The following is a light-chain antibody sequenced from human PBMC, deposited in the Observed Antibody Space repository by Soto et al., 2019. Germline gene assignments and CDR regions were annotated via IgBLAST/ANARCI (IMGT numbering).Light chain of an antibody. J-gene: IGKJ4*01. Sequence: IEMTQSPSSLSASVGDRVTITCRASQGISNFLAWFEPKPRKAPNSLIYTASRLQSGVPPKCSRSGYGREFTLPISRLQTEDFNTYYRQKYSSYPHSFGGGTKVDIK. CDR2: TAS. CDR1: QGISNF. CDR3: QKYSSYPHS. V-gene: IGKV1-16*02.